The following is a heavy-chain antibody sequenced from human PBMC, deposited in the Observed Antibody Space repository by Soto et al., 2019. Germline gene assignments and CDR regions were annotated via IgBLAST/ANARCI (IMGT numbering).Heavy chain of an antibody. CDR3: ARYGGNDYGSGMWGYGMDV. V-gene: IGHV1-69*02. CDR1: GGTFSSYT. D-gene: IGHD3-10*01. CDR2: IIPILGIA. J-gene: IGHJ6*02. Sequence: QVQLVQSGAEVKKPGSSVKVSCKASGGTFSSYTISWVRQAPGQGLEWMGRIIPILGIANYAQKFQGRVKITADKSTSTSYMELSSLRSEGTAGYYCARYGGNDYGSGMWGYGMDVWGQGTTVTVSS.